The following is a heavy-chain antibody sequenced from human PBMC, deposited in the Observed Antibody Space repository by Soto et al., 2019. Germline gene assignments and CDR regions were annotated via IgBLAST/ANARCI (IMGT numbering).Heavy chain of an antibody. J-gene: IGHJ4*02. Sequence: QVTLKESGPVLVKLTEPLTLTCTVPVFSLSNARMGVSWIRQPPGKALERLAHLFSNDEKSYSISLKSRLTISRDTAKSQVVLTMTTLDPVDTATYYCARIQSAYYACWRGYFNNLYYFDYCAQGTLVTVSS. CDR2: LFSNDEK. CDR3: ARIQSAYYACWRGYFNNLYYFDY. V-gene: IGHV2-26*01. CDR1: VFSLSNARMG. D-gene: IGHD3-3*01.